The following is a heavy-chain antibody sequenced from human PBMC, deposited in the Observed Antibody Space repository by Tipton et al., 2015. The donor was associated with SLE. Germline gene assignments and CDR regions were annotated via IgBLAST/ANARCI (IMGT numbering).Heavy chain of an antibody. J-gene: IGHJ4*02. CDR3: AGFRQWLVPDY. Sequence: TLSLTCAVYGGSFSGYYWSWIRQPPGKGLEWIGYIYYSGSTNYNPSLKSRVTISVDTSKNQFSLKLSSVTAADTAVYYCAGFRQWLVPDYWGQGTLVTVSS. CDR2: IYYSGST. CDR1: GGSFSGYY. D-gene: IGHD6-19*01. V-gene: IGHV4-59*08.